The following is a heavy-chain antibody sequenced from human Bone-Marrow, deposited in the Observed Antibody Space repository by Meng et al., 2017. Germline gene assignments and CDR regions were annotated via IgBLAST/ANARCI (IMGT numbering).Heavy chain of an antibody. CDR1: GYTFTHYA. J-gene: IGHJ4*02. CDR2: IDTNTGNP. CDR3: TRDGYSDCSSTSCFDY. Sequence: QVQLVQFGLDLKKPGASVKVSCKASGYTFTHYAINWLRQAPGQGLEWMGWIDTNTGNPTYAQGFTGRFVFSLDTSVSTAYLQISSLKADDTAVYYCTRDGYSDCSSTSCFDYWGQGTLVTVSS. V-gene: IGHV7-4-1*02. D-gene: IGHD2-2*01.